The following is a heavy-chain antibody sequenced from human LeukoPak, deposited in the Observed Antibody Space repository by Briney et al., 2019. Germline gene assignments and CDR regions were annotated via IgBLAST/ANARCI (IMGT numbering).Heavy chain of an antibody. CDR1: GFTFNNYA. CDR2: ISGSGDRT. D-gene: IGHD3-10*01. Sequence: AGGSLGLSCAASGFTFNNYAMSWFRQTPGKGLEWVSAISGSGDRTYYAESVKGRFSISRDNSKNTLYLQMHSLRAEDTAVYYCGKRELWHGSGEDAWGQGTTVTVSS. V-gene: IGHV3-23*01. J-gene: IGHJ6*02. CDR3: GKRELWHGSGEDA.